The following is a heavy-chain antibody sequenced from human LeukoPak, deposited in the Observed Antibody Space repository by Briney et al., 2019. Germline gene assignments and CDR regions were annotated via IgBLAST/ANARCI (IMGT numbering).Heavy chain of an antibody. Sequence: GGSLRLSCAASGFTFSSYWMSWVRQAPGKGLEWVANIKQDGSEKYYVDSVKGRFTISRDNAKSSLYLQMNSLRAEDTAVYYCARDQVDIVVVPAAMSVYYYYYMDVWGKGTTVTVSS. D-gene: IGHD2-2*01. V-gene: IGHV3-7*01. CDR3: ARDQVDIVVVPAAMSVYYYYYMDV. J-gene: IGHJ6*03. CDR2: IKQDGSEK. CDR1: GFTFSSYW.